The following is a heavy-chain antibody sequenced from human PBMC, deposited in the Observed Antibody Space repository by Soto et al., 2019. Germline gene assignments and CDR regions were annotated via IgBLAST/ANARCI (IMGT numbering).Heavy chain of an antibody. D-gene: IGHD4-4*01. V-gene: IGHV4-30-2*01. CDR2: IYNSGST. J-gene: IGHJ3*02. CDR3: ATYRNFFQI. CDR1: GVYMSSGWYS. Sequence: SEPLSITCAGSGVYMSSGWYSWSWIRQPPGKGLEWIGFIYNSGSTYYNSSLKSRVTISVDRSKNHFFLNLTSVTAADTAVFYCATYRNFFQIWGQGTKVTLSS.